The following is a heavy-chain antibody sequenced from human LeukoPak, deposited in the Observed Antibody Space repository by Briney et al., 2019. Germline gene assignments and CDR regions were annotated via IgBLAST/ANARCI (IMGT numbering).Heavy chain of an antibody. V-gene: IGHV4-61*02. CDR3: ARGGYCGGDCYFYY. J-gene: IGHJ4*02. D-gene: IGHD2-21*02. CDR2: IYTSGST. Sequence: SETLSLTCTVSGGSINSGNYYWSWIRQPAGKGLECIGRIYTSGSTNYSPSLKSRLTISIDTSKNQFSLKLSFVTAADTAVYYCARGGYCGGDCYFYYWGQGTLVTVSS. CDR1: GGSINSGNYY.